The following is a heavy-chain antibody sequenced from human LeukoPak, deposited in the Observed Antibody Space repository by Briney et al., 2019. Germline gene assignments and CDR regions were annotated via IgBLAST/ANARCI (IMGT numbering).Heavy chain of an antibody. D-gene: IGHD3-22*01. Sequence: GGSLRLSCAASGFTFSSYAMNWVRQAPGKGLEWVSAISGSGSGDSTYYADSVKGRFTISRDNSKNTLYLQMNSLRAEDTAVYYCARDRPYYYDSSGYYQFQILGDWGQGTLVTVSS. V-gene: IGHV3-23*01. CDR3: ARDRPYYYDSSGYYQFQILGD. J-gene: IGHJ4*02. CDR2: ISGSGSGDST. CDR1: GFTFSSYA.